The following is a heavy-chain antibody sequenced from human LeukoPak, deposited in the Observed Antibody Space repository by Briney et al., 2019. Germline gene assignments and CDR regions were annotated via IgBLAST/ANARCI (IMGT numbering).Heavy chain of an antibody. V-gene: IGHV3-23*01. Sequence: GWSLRLSCTASVFSVSNFALTWVRQTPRKGLEGVATITGNGDNTYYADSVRGRITISRDNSKNMMYLQMNSLRAEDTAVYYCAKDLRYSSGSGTYYRSLYYYSGMYVWGQGTTVTVSS. CDR3: AKDLRYSSGSGTYYRSLYYYSGMYV. D-gene: IGHD3-10*01. J-gene: IGHJ6*02. CDR2: ITGNGDNT. CDR1: VFSVSNFA.